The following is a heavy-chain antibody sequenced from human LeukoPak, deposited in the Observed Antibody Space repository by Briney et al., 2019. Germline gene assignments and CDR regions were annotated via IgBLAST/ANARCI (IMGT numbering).Heavy chain of an antibody. CDR1: GGSFSGYY. CDR3: ARRGHRVRGVIPFDY. J-gene: IGHJ4*02. Sequence: SETLSLTCAVYGGSFSGYYWSWIRQPPGKGLEWIGEINHSGSTNYNPSLKSRVTISVDTSKNQFSLKLSSVTAADTAVYYCARRGHRVRGVIPFDYWGQGTLVTVSS. CDR2: INHSGST. D-gene: IGHD3-10*01. V-gene: IGHV4-34*01.